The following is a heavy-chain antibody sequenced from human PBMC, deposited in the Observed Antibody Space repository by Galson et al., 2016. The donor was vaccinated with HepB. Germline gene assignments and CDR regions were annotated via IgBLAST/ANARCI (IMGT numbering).Heavy chain of an antibody. CDR2: IPGYKGNT. Sequence: SVKVSCKASGYTFTSYGISWVRQAPGQGLEWMGWIPGYKGNTNSPQKFHERVTMTTDTSTSTAYMDLRSLRSDDTAVYYCARDSGWVSGWIDYWGQGTLVTVSS. V-gene: IGHV1-18*01. CDR3: ARDSGWVSGWIDY. J-gene: IGHJ4*02. CDR1: GYTFTSYG. D-gene: IGHD6-19*01.